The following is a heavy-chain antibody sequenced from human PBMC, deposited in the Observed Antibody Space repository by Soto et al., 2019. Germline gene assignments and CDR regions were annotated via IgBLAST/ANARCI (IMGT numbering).Heavy chain of an antibody. CDR3: AASDYGESLVNAFDI. Sequence: QMLLVESGPEVKKPGTSVKVSCKVSRFSFNRSAVQWVRQARGQRLEWIGWIVVGSGLTNYAKKFQERVTITRDMATSTVYMELSSLRSEDTAVYYCAASDYGESLVNAFDIWGQGTMVTVSS. V-gene: IGHV1-58*01. CDR2: IVVGSGLT. CDR1: RFSFNRSA. D-gene: IGHD4-17*01. J-gene: IGHJ3*02.